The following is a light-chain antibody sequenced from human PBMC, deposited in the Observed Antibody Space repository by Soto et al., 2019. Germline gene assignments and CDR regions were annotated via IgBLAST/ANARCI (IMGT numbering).Light chain of an antibody. V-gene: IGKV3D-20*02. CDR3: QQRSNWPPGIT. J-gene: IGKJ4*01. CDR2: DAS. CDR1: QSVRSNY. Sequence: ENVLTQSPGTLSLSPGERGPLSCRARQSVRSNYLAWYQQKPDQAPSLLIYDASSRATGIPDRFSGSGSGTDFTLTISSLEPEDFAVYYCQQRSNWPPGITFGGGTKVDIK.